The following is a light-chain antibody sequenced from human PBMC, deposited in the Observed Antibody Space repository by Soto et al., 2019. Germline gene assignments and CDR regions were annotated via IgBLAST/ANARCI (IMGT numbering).Light chain of an antibody. CDR3: ISYTSSSTLL. Sequence: QSALTQPASVSGSPGQSITISCTGISSDVGGYNYVSWYQQHPGKAPKLMIYDVSNRPSGVSNRFSGSKSGNTASLTISGLQAEDEADYYCISYTSSSTLLFGTGTKLTVL. CDR1: SSDVGGYNY. J-gene: IGLJ1*01. V-gene: IGLV2-14*01. CDR2: DVS.